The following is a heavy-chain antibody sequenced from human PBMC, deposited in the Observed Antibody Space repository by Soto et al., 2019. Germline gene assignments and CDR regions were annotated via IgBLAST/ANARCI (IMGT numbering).Heavy chain of an antibody. Sequence: GSGPTLVNPKQTLTLTCTFSGFSLSASGMCISWIRQPPGKALEWLALIDWDDDKYYSTSLKTRLTISKDTSRNRVVLTMTNMDPVDTATYYCAHFRSYGYTDYYGMDVWGQGTTVTVSS. CDR2: IDWDDDK. V-gene: IGHV2-70*12. CDR1: GFSLSASGMC. D-gene: IGHD5-18*01. CDR3: AHFRSYGYTDYYGMDV. J-gene: IGHJ6*02.